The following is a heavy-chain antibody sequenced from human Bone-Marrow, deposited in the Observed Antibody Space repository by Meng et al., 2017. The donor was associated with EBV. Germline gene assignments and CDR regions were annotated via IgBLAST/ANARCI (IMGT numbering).Heavy chain of an antibody. CDR2: FLPTLGAP. V-gene: IGHV1-69*01. D-gene: IGHD3-10*01. J-gene: IGHJ4*02. CDR3: ASESGRGYTPDY. CDR1: GGPFRNYA. Sequence: QVGLSAAGVNKPGSSVKVSCQTSGGPFRNYAISWVRQATGQGLEWLGGFLPTLGAPNYAQKFHGRVTITADESTSTHYMDMSSLRSEDTAVYYCASESGRGYTPDYWGQGTLVTASS.